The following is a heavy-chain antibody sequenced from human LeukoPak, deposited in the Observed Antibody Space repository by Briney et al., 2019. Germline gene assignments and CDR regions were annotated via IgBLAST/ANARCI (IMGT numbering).Heavy chain of an antibody. V-gene: IGHV4-34*01. J-gene: IGHJ4*02. Sequence: SETLSLTCAVYSGSFSGFYWSWVRQPPGKGLEWIGQIDHSGNTNYNPSLMSRVTISVDTSENQFSLKLSSVTAADTAVYYCARGRVYGSSPFYWGQGTLVTVSS. CDR1: SGSFSGFY. D-gene: IGHD6-6*01. CDR2: IDHSGNT. CDR3: ARGRVYGSSPFY.